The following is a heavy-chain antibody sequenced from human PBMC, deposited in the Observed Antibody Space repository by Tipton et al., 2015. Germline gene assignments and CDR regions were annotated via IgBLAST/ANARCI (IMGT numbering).Heavy chain of an antibody. D-gene: IGHD3-10*01. CDR1: GDSVSSNSDA. Sequence: GLVKPSQTLSLTCAISGDSVSSNSDAWNWIRQSPSRGLEWLGRTYYRSRWYNDYAVSVKSRITITPDTSKNQFSLQLNSVTPEDTATYNCARGPDGGAFDIWGQGTMVTVSS. V-gene: IGHV6-1*01. J-gene: IGHJ3*02. CDR2: TYYRSRWYN. CDR3: ARGPDGGAFDI.